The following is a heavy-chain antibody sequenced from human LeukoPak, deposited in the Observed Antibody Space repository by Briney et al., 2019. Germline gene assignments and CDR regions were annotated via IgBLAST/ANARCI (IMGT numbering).Heavy chain of an antibody. Sequence: GGSLRLSCAASGFTFSSYEMNWVHQAPGKGLEWVSYISSSGSTIYYADSVKGRFTISRDNAKNSLYLQMNSLRAEDTAVYYCARGTGSYILQYTVPSDYWGQGTLVTVSS. J-gene: IGHJ4*02. CDR3: ARGTGSYILQYTVPSDY. CDR1: GFTFSSYE. CDR2: ISSSGSTI. D-gene: IGHD3-10*01. V-gene: IGHV3-48*03.